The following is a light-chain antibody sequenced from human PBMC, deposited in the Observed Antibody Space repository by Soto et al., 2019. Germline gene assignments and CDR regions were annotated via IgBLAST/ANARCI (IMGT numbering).Light chain of an antibody. J-gene: IGKJ1*01. CDR3: QQCAHAPLT. CDR1: QTVSKNY. V-gene: IGKV3-20*01. CDR2: DAF. Sequence: EIVLTQSPGTLSLSPGESATLSCRASQTVSKNYLAWYQQRPGQAPRLLIYDAFNRATGVPDRFSGSGSGTDFTLTMSRLEPEDFAVYYCQQCAHAPLTFGQGTKVEIK.